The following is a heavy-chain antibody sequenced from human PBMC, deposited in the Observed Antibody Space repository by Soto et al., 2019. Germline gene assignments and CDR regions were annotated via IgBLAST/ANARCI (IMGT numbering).Heavy chain of an antibody. J-gene: IGHJ4*02. CDR1: GFTVSTKY. Sequence: EVQLVESGGGLVQTGGSLRLSCAASGFTVSTKYMSWVRQAPGKGLEWVSVIYSGGSTFYAGSVRARSTIFRDNSKNTVNLKMNSLRAEDTAVYYCARDPWAADYWGQGTLVTVSS. V-gene: IGHV3-66*01. CDR2: IYSGGST. CDR3: ARDPWAADY. D-gene: IGHD3-16*01.